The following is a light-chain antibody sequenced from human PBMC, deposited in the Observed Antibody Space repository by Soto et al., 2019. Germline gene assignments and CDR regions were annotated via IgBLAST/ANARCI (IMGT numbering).Light chain of an antibody. Sequence: IVLTQSRGTLSLSPGERATLSCRASQSVSSSYLAWYQQKPGQAPRLLIYGASSRATGIPDRFSGSGSGTDFTLTISRLEPEDFAVYYCQQYGSSLWTFGQGTKVDIK. J-gene: IGKJ1*01. CDR1: QSVSSSY. V-gene: IGKV3-20*01. CDR3: QQYGSSLWT. CDR2: GAS.